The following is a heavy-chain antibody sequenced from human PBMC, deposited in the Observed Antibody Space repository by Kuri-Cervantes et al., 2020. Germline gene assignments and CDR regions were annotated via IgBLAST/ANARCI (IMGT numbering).Heavy chain of an antibody. Sequence: GESLKISCGASGFAFSSYSMNWVRQAPGKGLEWVSSISRSSTYIDSADSVKGRFTISRDNSRNTLYLQMNSLRDEDTAVYYCAKRRGKTVAGPDLDYWGQGTLVTVSS. CDR1: GFAFSSYS. D-gene: IGHD6-19*01. CDR3: AKRRGKTVAGPDLDY. CDR2: ISRSSTYI. V-gene: IGHV3-21*04. J-gene: IGHJ4*02.